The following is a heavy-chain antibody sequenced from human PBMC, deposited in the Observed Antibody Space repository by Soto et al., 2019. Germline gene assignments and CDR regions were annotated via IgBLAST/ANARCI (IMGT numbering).Heavy chain of an antibody. CDR1: GGTFSSYF. J-gene: IGHJ6*02. D-gene: IGHD6-13*01. Sequence: QVQLVQSGAEVKKAGSSVKVSCKVSGGTFSSYFINWVRQAPGQGLEWVGGIIPVFGTASYAEKFQGRVTIPAIETTSTAYMALSRLRSHNTAVYYCARETPSAAAAYYYYGLDVWGQGTTVTVPS. V-gene: IGHV1-69*01. CDR2: IIPVFGTA. CDR3: ARETPSAAAAYYYYGLDV.